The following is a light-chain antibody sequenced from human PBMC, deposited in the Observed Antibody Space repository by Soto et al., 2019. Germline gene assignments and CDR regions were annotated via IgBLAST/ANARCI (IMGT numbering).Light chain of an antibody. CDR2: GNS. CDR1: SSNIGADY. CDR3: QSYDSSLSGSVV. J-gene: IGLJ2*01. Sequence: QSALTQPPSVSGAPGQRVTISCTGSSSNIGADYVHWYQQLPGTAPKLLIYGNSNRPSGVPDRFSGSKSGTSASLAITGLQAEDEADYYCQSYDSSLSGSVVFGGGTKLTVL. V-gene: IGLV1-40*01.